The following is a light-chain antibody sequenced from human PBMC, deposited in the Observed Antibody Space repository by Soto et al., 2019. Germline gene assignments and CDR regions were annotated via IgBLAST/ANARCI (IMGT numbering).Light chain of an antibody. Sequence: DIHMTQSPSSLSSSLVDRLTITFRASQNIDSYLNWYQQRPGKAPKLLIHDASSLQSGVPSRFSGSGSGTDFTLTITSLEAEDFAVYYCHQRNNWPWTFGQGTKVDI. CDR1: QNIDSY. CDR2: DAS. CDR3: HQRNNWPWT. V-gene: IGKV1-39*01. J-gene: IGKJ1*01.